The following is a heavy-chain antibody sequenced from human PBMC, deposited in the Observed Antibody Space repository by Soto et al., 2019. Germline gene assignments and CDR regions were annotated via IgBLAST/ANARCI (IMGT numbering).Heavy chain of an antibody. CDR1: GGSISSGGYY. Sequence: PSETLSLTCTVSGGSISSGGYYWSWIRQHPGKGLEWIGYIYYSGSTYYNPSLKSRVTISVDTSKNQFSLKLSSVTAADTAMYYCARRLSYGSGWDHWGQGTLVTVSS. CDR2: IYYSGST. J-gene: IGHJ4*02. V-gene: IGHV4-31*03. D-gene: IGHD6-19*01. CDR3: ARRLSYGSGWDH.